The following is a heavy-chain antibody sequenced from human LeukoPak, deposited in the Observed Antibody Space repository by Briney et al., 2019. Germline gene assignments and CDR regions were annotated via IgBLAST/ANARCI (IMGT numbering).Heavy chain of an antibody. Sequence: GASVKVSCKASGYTFTGYYMHWVRQAPGQGLEWMGWINPNSGGTNYVQKFQGRVTMTRDTSISTAYMELSRLRSDDTAVYYCARARPVVPAALDYWGQGTLVTVSS. V-gene: IGHV1-2*02. CDR3: ARARPVVPAALDY. CDR1: GYTFTGYY. J-gene: IGHJ4*02. D-gene: IGHD2-2*01. CDR2: INPNSGGT.